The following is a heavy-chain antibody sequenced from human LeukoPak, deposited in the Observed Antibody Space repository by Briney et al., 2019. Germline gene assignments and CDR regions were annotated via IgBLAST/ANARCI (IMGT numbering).Heavy chain of an antibody. D-gene: IGHD3-9*01. V-gene: IGHV4-34*01. Sequence: SETLSLTCAVYGGSFSGYYWSWIRQPPGKGLEWIGEINHSGSTNYNPSLKSRVTISVDTSKNQFSLKLSSVTAADTAVYYCAVDILTGFDYWGQGTLVTVSS. CDR3: AVDILTGFDY. CDR2: INHSGST. J-gene: IGHJ4*02. CDR1: GGSFSGYY.